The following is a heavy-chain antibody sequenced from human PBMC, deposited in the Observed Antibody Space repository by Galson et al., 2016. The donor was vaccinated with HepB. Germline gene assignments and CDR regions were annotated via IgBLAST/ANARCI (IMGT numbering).Heavy chain of an antibody. D-gene: IGHD3-10*01. CDR1: GFSFRSYA. Sequence: SLRLSCAASGFSFRSYAMSWVRQAPGKGLEWVSAISGSGDSTYYAESVKGRFTISRDNSKNMVYLQMNSLRAEDTAVYYCAKEKWFGELSYAVYWGQGTLVTVSS. CDR2: ISGSGDST. CDR3: AKEKWFGELSYAVY. V-gene: IGHV3-23*01. J-gene: IGHJ4*02.